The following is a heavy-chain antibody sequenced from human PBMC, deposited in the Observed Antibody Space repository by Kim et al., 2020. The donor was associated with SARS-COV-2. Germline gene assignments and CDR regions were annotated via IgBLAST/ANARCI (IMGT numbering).Heavy chain of an antibody. J-gene: IGHJ3*02. Sequence: GGSLRLSCAASGFTFSSYPMTWVRQAPGEGLEWVSTISASAGDTYYAESVKGRFTISRDNSKNTLYLQMTGLTTEDAAVYHCAKERVFHFTGDAFDIWG. CDR2: ISASAGDT. CDR3: AKERVFHFTGDAFDI. D-gene: IGHD3-3*02. V-gene: IGHV3-23*01. CDR1: GFTFSSYP.